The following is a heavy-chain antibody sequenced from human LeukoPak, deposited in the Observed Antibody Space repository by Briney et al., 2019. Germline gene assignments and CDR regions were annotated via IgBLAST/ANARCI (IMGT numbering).Heavy chain of an antibody. J-gene: IGHJ5*02. CDR2: ISGSGGST. D-gene: IGHD6-19*01. CDR1: GYTFTSYG. V-gene: IGHV3-23*01. CDR3: AKELPIAVAGTWP. Sequence: SCKASGYTFTSYGISWVRQAPGKGLEWVSAISGSGGSTYYADSVKGRFTISRDNSKNTLYLQMNSLRAEDTAVYYCAKELPIAVAGTWPWGQGTLVTVSS.